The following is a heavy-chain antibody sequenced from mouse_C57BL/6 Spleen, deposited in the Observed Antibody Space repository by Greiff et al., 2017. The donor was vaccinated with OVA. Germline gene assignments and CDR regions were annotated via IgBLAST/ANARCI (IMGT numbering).Heavy chain of an antibody. J-gene: IGHJ3*01. CDR2: IRLKSDNYAT. V-gene: IGHV6-3*01. CDR3: TADLPWFAY. CDR1: GFTFSNYW. Sequence: EVMLVESGGGLVQPGGSMKLSCVASGFTFSNYWMNWVRQSPEKGLEWVAQIRLKSDNYATHYAASVKGRFTISRDDAKSSVYLQMNNVRAEDTGIYYCTADLPWFAYWGQGTLVTVSA.